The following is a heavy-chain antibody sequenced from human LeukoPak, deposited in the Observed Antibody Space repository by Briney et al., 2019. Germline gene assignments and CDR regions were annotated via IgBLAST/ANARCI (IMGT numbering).Heavy chain of an antibody. CDR3: ARSVEGYCSGGSCYSYYYYMDV. V-gene: IGHV4-59*01. Sequence: NPSETLSLTCTVSGGSISSYYWSWIRQPPGKVLEWIGYIYYSRSTNYNPSLKSRVTISVDTSKNQFSLKLSSVTAADTAVYYCARSVEGYCSGGSCYSYYYYMDVWGKGTTVTVSS. CDR2: IYYSRST. D-gene: IGHD2-15*01. J-gene: IGHJ6*03. CDR1: GGSISSYY.